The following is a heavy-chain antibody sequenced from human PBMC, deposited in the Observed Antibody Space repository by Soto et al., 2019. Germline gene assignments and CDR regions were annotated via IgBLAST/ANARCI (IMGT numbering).Heavy chain of an antibody. CDR1: GFTFSDYN. CDR3: ASLQHDYGDY. V-gene: IGHV3-33*01. CDR2: MWYDGSNE. J-gene: IGHJ4*02. Sequence: QVQLVESGGGVVQPGKSLRLSCAASGFTFSDYNMHWVRQAPGKGLEWVAVMWYDGSNEYYGDSVKGRFTIYRDNSKNTLYLQMNSLSAEDTAVYYCASLQHDYGDYWGQGTLVTVSS.